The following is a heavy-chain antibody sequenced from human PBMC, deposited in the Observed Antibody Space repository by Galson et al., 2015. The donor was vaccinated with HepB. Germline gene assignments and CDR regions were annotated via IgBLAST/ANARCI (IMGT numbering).Heavy chain of an antibody. V-gene: IGHV3-23*01. CDR2: ISGDTYGT. CDR1: GFIFSNYA. D-gene: IGHD6-19*01. CDR3: TKGRGWYTGFDS. Sequence: SLRLSCAASGFIFSNYALSWVRQAPGKGLQWVSGISGDTYGTYYADSVKGRFTISRDNSNNRLYLQMTSVRADDTATYYCTKGRGWYTGFDSWGQGALVTVSS. J-gene: IGHJ4*02.